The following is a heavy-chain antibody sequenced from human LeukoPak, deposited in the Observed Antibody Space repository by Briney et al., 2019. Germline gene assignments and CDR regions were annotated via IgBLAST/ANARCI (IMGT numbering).Heavy chain of an antibody. J-gene: IGHJ4*02. CDR2: ISSSGGTI. Sequence: PGGSLRLSCAASGFTFGSYSMNWVRQAPGKGLEWVSYISSSGGTIYDADSVRGRFTISRDNAKNSLYLQMSSLRDEDTAVYYCARERGYNYGYSDYWGQGTLVTVSS. V-gene: IGHV3-48*02. CDR1: GFTFGSYS. D-gene: IGHD5-18*01. CDR3: ARERGYNYGYSDY.